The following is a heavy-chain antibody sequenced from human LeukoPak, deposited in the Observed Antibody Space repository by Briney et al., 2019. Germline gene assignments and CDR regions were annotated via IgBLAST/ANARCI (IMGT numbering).Heavy chain of an antibody. V-gene: IGHV3-7*01. CDR3: ARGTDIVVVVAATTSYYFDY. J-gene: IGHJ4*02. D-gene: IGHD2-15*01. CDR2: IKQDGSEK. Sequence: PGGSLRLSCAASGFTFSSYWMSWVRQAPGKGLERVANIKQDGSEKYYVDSVKGRFTISRDNAKNSLYLQMNSLRAEDTAVYYCARGTDIVVVVAATTSYYFDYWGQGTLVTVSS. CDR1: GFTFSSYW.